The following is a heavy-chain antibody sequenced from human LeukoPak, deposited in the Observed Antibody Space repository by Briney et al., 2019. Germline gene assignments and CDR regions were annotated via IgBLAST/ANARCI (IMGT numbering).Heavy chain of an antibody. J-gene: IGHJ4*02. CDR1: GFTFSSYS. V-gene: IGHV3-48*01. CDR2: ISSSGSTI. Sequence: HAGGSLRLSCAASGFTFSSYSMNWVRQAPGKGLEWVSYISSSGSTIYYADSVKGRFTISRDNSKNTLYLQMNSLRAEGTAVYYCAKGRNYDFWIGYWGQGTLVTVSS. CDR3: AKGRNYDFWIGY. D-gene: IGHD3-3*01.